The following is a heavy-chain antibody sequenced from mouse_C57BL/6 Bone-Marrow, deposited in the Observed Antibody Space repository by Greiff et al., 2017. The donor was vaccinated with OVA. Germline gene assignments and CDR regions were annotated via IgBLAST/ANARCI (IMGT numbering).Heavy chain of an antibody. V-gene: IGHV1-81*01. CDR3: ARSGHWYFDV. J-gene: IGHJ1*03. CDR2: IYPRSGNT. D-gene: IGHD3-1*01. Sequence: VQLQQSGAELARPGASMKLSCKASGYTFTSYGISWVKQRTGQGLEWIGEIYPRSGNTYYNEKFKGKATLTADKSSSTAYMELRSLTSEDSAVYFCARSGHWYFDVWGTGTTVTVSS. CDR1: GYTFTSYG.